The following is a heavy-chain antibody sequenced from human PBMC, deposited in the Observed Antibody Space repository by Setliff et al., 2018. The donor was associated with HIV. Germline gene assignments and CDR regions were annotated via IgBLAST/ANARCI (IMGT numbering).Heavy chain of an antibody. Sequence: ETLSLTCAVYGGSLTGYFWTWVRQAPGKGLEWVSGITDRGDKTYYADSVKGRFTISRDNSNNTLYLQMHGLRADDTAVYYCARDRPRRIVVATNLPNAFDVWGHGTLVTVSS. CDR2: ITDRGDKT. CDR3: ARDRPRRIVVATNLPNAFDV. V-gene: IGHV3-23*01. CDR1: GGSLTGYF. J-gene: IGHJ3*01. D-gene: IGHD2-15*01.